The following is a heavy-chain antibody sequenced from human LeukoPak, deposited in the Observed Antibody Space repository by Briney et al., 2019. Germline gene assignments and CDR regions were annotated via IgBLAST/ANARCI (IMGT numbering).Heavy chain of an antibody. V-gene: IGHV2-5*02. J-gene: IGHJ4*02. CDR1: GFSLNANEVG. CDR2: IYRDNIK. CDR3: AHAYTPSGTRGYFDK. D-gene: IGHD1-1*01. Sequence: SGPTLVNPTQTLTLTCSFSGFSLNANEVGVGWIRQPPGRALEWLAVIYRDNIKRDNPSLRSRVTITKDTSKNQVVLTMTNMDPVDTATYFCAHAYTPSGTRGYFDKWGQGTLVTVSS.